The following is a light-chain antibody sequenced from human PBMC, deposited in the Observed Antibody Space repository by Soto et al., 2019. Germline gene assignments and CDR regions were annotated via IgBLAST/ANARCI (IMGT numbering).Light chain of an antibody. CDR3: SSYTSSSTDVV. Sequence: ALTQPASVSGSPGQSITISCTGTSSDVGGYNYVSWYQQHPGKAPKLMIYDVSNRPSGVSNRFSGSKSGNTASLTISGLQAEDEADYYCSSYTSSSTDVVFGGGTKVTVL. J-gene: IGLJ2*01. CDR1: SSDVGGYNY. V-gene: IGLV2-14*01. CDR2: DVS.